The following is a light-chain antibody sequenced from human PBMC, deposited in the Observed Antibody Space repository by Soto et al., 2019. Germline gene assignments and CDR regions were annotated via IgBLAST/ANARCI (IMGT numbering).Light chain of an antibody. CDR3: CSYAGSSTFVV. V-gene: IGLV2-23*03. CDR1: SSDVGSYNL. Sequence: QSALTQPASVSGSPGQSITISCTGTSSDVGSYNLVSWYQQHPGKATKLMIYEGSKRPSGVSNRFSGSKSGNTASLTIAGLQAEDEADYYGCSYAGSSTFVVFGGGTKLTVL. CDR2: EGS. J-gene: IGLJ2*01.